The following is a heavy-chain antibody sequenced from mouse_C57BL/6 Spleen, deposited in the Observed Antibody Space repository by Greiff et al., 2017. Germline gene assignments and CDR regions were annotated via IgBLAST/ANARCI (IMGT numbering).Heavy chain of an antibody. J-gene: IGHJ2*01. CDR1: GYPFTDYH. Sequence: VQLQQSGPELVKPGASVKMSCKASGYPFTDYHMHWVKPSPGKSLEWIGYINPNHGGPSSTQKFKGKATLTVNKSSSTAYMELRSLTSEDSAVYYCAGYGNYGYWGQGTTLTVAS. CDR3: AGYGNYGY. CDR2: INPNHGGP. V-gene: IGHV1-22*01. D-gene: IGHD2-10*02.